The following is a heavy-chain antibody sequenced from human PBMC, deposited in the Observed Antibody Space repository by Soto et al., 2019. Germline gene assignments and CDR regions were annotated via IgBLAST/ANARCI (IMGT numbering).Heavy chain of an antibody. D-gene: IGHD2-2*01. CDR3: AHPVSSTSPYFDY. J-gene: IGHJ4*02. CDR1: GFSLSNARMG. V-gene: IGHV2-26*01. Sequence: QVTLKESGPVLVKPTETLTLTCTVSGFSLSNARMGVSWIRQPPGKALEWLAHIFSNDEKSYSTSLKSRLTXSXDXXKSQVVLTMTNMDPVDTATYYCAHPVSSTSPYFDYWGQGTLVTVSS. CDR2: IFSNDEK.